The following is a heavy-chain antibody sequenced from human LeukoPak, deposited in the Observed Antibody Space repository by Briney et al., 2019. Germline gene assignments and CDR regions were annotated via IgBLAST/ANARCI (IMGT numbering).Heavy chain of an antibody. V-gene: IGHV3-23*03. CDR3: AKDQSDFWSGYYYFDY. CDR2: IYSGGST. J-gene: IGHJ4*02. Sequence: GGSLRLSCAASGFTFSSYAMSWVRQAPGKGLEWVSVIYSGGSTYYADSVKGRFTISRDNSKNTLYLQMNSLRAEDTAVYYCAKDQSDFWSGYYYFDYWGQGTLVTVSS. CDR1: GFTFSSYA. D-gene: IGHD3-3*01.